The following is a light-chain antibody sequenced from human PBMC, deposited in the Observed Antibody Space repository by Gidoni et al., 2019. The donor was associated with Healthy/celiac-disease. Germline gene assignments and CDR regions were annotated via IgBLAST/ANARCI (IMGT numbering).Light chain of an antibody. CDR3: QQYGSSPST. CDR2: GAS. V-gene: IGKV3-20*01. CDR1: QSVSSSY. J-gene: IGKJ2*01. Sequence: EIVLTHSPGTLSLSPGERATLSCRASQSVSSSYLAWYQQKPGQAPRRLIYGASSRATGIPDRFSGSGSGTDFTLTISRLEPEDFAVYYCQQYGSSPSTFGQXTKLEIK.